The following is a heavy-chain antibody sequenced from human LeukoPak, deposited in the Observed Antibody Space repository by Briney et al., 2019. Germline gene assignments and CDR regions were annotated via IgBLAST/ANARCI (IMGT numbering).Heavy chain of an antibody. J-gene: IGHJ4*02. D-gene: IGHD1-26*01. CDR1: GYTXTSYA. CDR3: ARSPGGSWGSDY. V-gene: IGHV1-3*02. CDR2: SNAGNGNT. Sequence: ASVKVSCKASGYTXTSYAMHWVRQAPGQRLEWMGWSNAGNGNTKYSQEFQGRVTITRDTSAGTAYMELSSLRSDDTAVYYCARSPGGSWGSDYWGQGTLVTVSS.